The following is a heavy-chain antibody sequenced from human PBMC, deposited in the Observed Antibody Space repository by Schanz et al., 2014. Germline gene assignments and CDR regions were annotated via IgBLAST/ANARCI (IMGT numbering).Heavy chain of an antibody. CDR1: GFSFSDYY. D-gene: IGHD3-10*01. CDR2: ISASGGTT. J-gene: IGHJ4*02. V-gene: IGHV3-11*01. CDR3: ARIGGSVFDY. Sequence: QVQLVESGGGLVKPGGSLRLSCAASGFSFSDYYMSWIRQAPGKGLEWVSAISASGGTTYYADSVKGRFTISRDNSKNTLYLQMNSLRAEDTAVYYCARIGGSVFDYWAQGTLVTVSS.